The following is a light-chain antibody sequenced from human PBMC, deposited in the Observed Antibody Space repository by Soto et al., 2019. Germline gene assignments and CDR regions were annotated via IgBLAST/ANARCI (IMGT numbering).Light chain of an antibody. CDR3: QQYNAYPLT. J-gene: IGKJ4*01. Sequence: DIPMTQSPSTLSTSVGDRVIITCRASQSVGTWLAWYQQKPGKAPNLLIYEASSLESGVSSRFNGSGSGTEFTLTISSLQPHDSATYYCQQYNAYPLTFGGGTKVEI. V-gene: IGKV1-5*03. CDR1: QSVGTW. CDR2: EAS.